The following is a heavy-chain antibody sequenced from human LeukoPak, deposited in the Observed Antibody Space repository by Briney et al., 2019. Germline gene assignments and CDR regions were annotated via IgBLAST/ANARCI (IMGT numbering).Heavy chain of an antibody. Sequence: GGSLRLSCAASGFTFSSYAMHWVRQAPGKGLEYVSAISSNGGSTYYANSEKGRFTISRDNSKNTLYLQMGSLRAEDMAVYYCARVGGYCSSTSCYTDAFDIWGQGTMVTVSS. CDR1: GFTFSSYA. J-gene: IGHJ3*02. CDR2: ISSNGGST. D-gene: IGHD2-2*02. V-gene: IGHV3-64*01. CDR3: ARVGGYCSSTSCYTDAFDI.